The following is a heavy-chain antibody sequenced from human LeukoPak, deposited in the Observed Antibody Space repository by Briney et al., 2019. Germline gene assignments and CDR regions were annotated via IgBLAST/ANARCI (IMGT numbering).Heavy chain of an antibody. J-gene: IGHJ4*02. V-gene: IGHV3-23*01. CDR1: KFTSGHSFT. D-gene: IGHD3-10*01. CDR2: ISGSGGNT. CDR3: AKVGYYYGSGSPHFFDY. Sequence: PGGSLRLSCVASKFTSGHSFTNYWMSWVRQAPGKGLEWVSAISGSGGNTYYADSEKGRFTISRDNSKNTLYLQMNSLRAEDTAVYYCAKVGYYYGSGSPHFFDYWGQGTLVTVSS.